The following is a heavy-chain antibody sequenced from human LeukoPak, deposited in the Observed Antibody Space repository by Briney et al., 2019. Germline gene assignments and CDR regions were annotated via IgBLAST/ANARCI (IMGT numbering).Heavy chain of an antibody. CDR2: INPNSGGT. J-gene: IGHJ4*02. V-gene: IGHV1-2*06. CDR3: ASHYYDSSGQHDD. D-gene: IGHD3-22*01. Sequence: ASVKVSCKASGYTFTGYYMHWVRQAPGQGLEWMGRINPNSGGTNYAQKFQGRVTMTRETSISTAYMELSRLRSDDTAVYYCASHYYDSSGQHDDWGQGTLVTVSS. CDR1: GYTFTGYY.